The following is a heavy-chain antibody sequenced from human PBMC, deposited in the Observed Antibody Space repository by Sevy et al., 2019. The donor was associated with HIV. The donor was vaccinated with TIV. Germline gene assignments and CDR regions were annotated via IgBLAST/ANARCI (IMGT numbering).Heavy chain of an antibody. CDR2: ISYDGSNK. CDR3: ARDRFTYGIDV. J-gene: IGHJ6*02. CDR1: GFTFSSYA. D-gene: IGHD3-16*01. Sequence: GGSLRLSCAASGFTFSSYAMHWVRQAPGKGLEWVAVISYDGSNKYYADSVKGRFTISRDNSKNTLYLQMNSLRAEDTAVYYCARDRFTYGIDVWGQGTTVTVSS. V-gene: IGHV3-30*04.